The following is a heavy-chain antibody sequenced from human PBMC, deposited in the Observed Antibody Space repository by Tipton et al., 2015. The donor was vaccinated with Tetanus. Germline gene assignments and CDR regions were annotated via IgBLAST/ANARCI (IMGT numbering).Heavy chain of an antibody. Sequence: SLRLSCAGSGFSFSGFWIHWVRQAPGKGLVWVSRIAFDQITTCYADSVKGRFTISRDNAKNTVYLQMNSLRVEDTAVYYCASEASSDPDWFFDLWGRGTLVTVSS. CDR3: ASEASSDPDWFFDL. CDR1: GFSFSGFW. V-gene: IGHV3-74*01. CDR2: IAFDQITT. J-gene: IGHJ2*01.